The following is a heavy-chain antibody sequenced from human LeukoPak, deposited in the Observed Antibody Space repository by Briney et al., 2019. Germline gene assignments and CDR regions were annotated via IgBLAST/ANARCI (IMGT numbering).Heavy chain of an antibody. CDR1: GGSISSYY. CDR3: ARSVDTANFDY. Sequence: PSETLSLTCTVSGGSISSYYWGWIRQPPGKGLEWIGSIYYSGSTYYNPSLKSRVTISVDTSKNQFSLKLSSVTAADTAVYYCARSVDTANFDYWGQGTLVTVSS. CDR2: IYYSGST. D-gene: IGHD5-18*01. J-gene: IGHJ4*02. V-gene: IGHV4-39*01.